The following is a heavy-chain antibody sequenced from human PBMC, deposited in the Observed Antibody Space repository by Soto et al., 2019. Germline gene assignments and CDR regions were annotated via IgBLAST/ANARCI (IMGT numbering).Heavy chain of an antibody. CDR1: GGSISSSIYY. D-gene: IGHD2-15*01. Sequence: SETLSLTCTVSGGSISSSIYYWGWIRQPPGKGLEWIGSISYSGSTYYNPSLKSRVTISVDTSRNQFSLRLSSVTAADTAVYYCAREPRYCRGGSCSITGDAFDIWGQGTMVTVSS. CDR3: AREPRYCRGGSCSITGDAFDI. V-gene: IGHV4-39*02. CDR2: ISYSGST. J-gene: IGHJ3*02.